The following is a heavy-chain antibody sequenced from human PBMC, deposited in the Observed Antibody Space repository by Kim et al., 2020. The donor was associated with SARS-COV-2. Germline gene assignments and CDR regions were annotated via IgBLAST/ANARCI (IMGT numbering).Heavy chain of an antibody. V-gene: IGHV3-33*06. Sequence: GGSLRLSCAASGFTFSSYGMHWVRQAPGKGLEWVAVIWYDGSNKYYADSVKGRFTISRDNSKNTLYLQMNSLRAEDTAVYYCAKSYSSGWHETHYYYYGMDVWGQGTTVTVSS. CDR3: AKSYSSGWHETHYYYYGMDV. D-gene: IGHD6-25*01. CDR1: GFTFSSYG. J-gene: IGHJ6*02. CDR2: IWYDGSNK.